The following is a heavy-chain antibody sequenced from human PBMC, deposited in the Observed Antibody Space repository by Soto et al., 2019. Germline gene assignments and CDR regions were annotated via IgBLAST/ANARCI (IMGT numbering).Heavy chain of an antibody. D-gene: IGHD3-10*01. Sequence: GGSLRLSCAASGFTVSSNYMSWVRQAPGKGLEWVSVIYSGGSTYYADSVKGRFTISRHNSKNTLYLQMNSLRAEDTAVYYCARETVGASGELYDYWGQGTLVTVSS. V-gene: IGHV3-53*04. CDR3: ARETVGASGELYDY. CDR2: IYSGGST. CDR1: GFTVSSNY. J-gene: IGHJ4*02.